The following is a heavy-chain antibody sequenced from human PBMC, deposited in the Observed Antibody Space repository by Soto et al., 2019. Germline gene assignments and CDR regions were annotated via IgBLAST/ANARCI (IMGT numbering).Heavy chain of an antibody. Sequence: TLSLPCPVSGCSITTGGYYWSWIRQLPGKGLEWIGHRYYSESTYYNPSLKSRVSISLDTSKNQFSLKLSSVTAADTAMYYCARTKCSGGSCYSWSLDYWGQGTPVTVSS. D-gene: IGHD2-15*01. CDR1: GCSITTGGYY. CDR2: RYYSEST. J-gene: IGHJ4*02. V-gene: IGHV4-31*03. CDR3: ARTKCSGGSCYSWSLDY.